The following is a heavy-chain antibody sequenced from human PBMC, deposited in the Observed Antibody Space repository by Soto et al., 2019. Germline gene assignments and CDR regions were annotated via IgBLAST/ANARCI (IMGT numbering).Heavy chain of an antibody. V-gene: IGHV3-23*01. J-gene: IGHJ4*02. D-gene: IGHD5-12*01. CDR1: GFTFSSYA. CDR3: AKRPVATNKGARFDY. CDR2: ISGSGGST. Sequence: GGSLRLSCAASGFTFSSYAMSWVRQAPGKGLEWVSAISGSGGSTYYADSVKGRFTISRDNSKNTLYLQMNSLRADDTAVYYCAKRPVATNKGARFDYWGQGTLVTVSS.